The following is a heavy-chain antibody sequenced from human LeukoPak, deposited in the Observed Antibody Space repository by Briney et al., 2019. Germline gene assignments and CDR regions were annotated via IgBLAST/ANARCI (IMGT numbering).Heavy chain of an antibody. CDR2: INPSGGST. CDR1: GYTFTSYY. J-gene: IGHJ6*02. D-gene: IGHD1-14*01. Sequence: ASVTVSCTASGYTFTSYYMHWVRQAPGQGLEWMGIINPSGGSTSYAQKFQGRVTMTRDTSTSTVYMELSSLRSEDTAVYYCARTRHGTYYYYGMDVWGQGTTVTVSS. V-gene: IGHV1-46*01. CDR3: ARTRHGTYYYYGMDV.